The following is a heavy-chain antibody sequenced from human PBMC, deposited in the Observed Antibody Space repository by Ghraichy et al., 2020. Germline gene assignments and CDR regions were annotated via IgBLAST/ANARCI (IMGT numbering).Heavy chain of an antibody. CDR1: GHSFSSYS. Sequence: ASVKVSCKASGHSFSSYSISWVRRAPGQGLEFEWLGWVSASHVNTNSAQKFQGRLTMTTDTSTSTAYLELRSLTSDDTAVYFCARGGRCASFTCAWFDSWGQGTLVTVSS. CDR2: VSASHVNT. V-gene: IGHV1-18*04. CDR3: ARGGRCASFTCAWFDS. J-gene: IGHJ5*01. D-gene: IGHD4/OR15-4a*01.